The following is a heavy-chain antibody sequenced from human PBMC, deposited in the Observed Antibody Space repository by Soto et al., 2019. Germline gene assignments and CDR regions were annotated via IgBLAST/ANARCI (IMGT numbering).Heavy chain of an antibody. CDR3: ARVGRQRLLLDI. CDR2: IYYSGST. V-gene: IGHV4-59*01. CDR1: GGSISSYY. J-gene: IGHJ3*02. Sequence: SETLSLTCTVSGGSISSYYGSWIRQPPGKGLEWIGYIYYSGSTNYNPSLKSRVTISVDTSKNQFSLKLSSVTAADTAVYYCARVGRQRLLLDIWGQGTMVTVSS. D-gene: IGHD6-25*01.